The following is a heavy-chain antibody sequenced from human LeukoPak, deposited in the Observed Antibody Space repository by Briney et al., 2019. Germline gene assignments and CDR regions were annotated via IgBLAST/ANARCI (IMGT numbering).Heavy chain of an antibody. V-gene: IGHV4-59*01. CDR2: IYNSGST. CDR1: GVSISSYH. D-gene: IGHD6-13*01. CDR3: ARIGSSSCPDCNY. Sequence: SETLSLTCTVSGVSISSYHWTWIRQPPGEGLEWIGHIYNSGSTNYNPSLRGRVTISLDTSKNQVSLKLSSVTAADTAMYYCARIGSSSCPDCNYWGQGTLVTVSS. J-gene: IGHJ4*02.